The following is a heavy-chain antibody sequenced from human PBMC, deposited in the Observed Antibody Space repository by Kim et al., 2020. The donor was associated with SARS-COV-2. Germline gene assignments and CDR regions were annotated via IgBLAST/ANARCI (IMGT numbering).Heavy chain of an antibody. CDR2: ISWNGGST. D-gene: IGHD3-16*01. CDR1: GFTFDDYA. CDR3: ARENTEGAFYYFDN. V-gene: IGHV3-43D*03. Sequence: GGSLRLSCAASGFTFDDYAMHWVRQAPGKGLEWVSLISWNGGSTYYADSVKGRFTISRDNSKNSLYLQMNSLRAEDTALYYCARENTEGAFYYFDNWGQGTLVTVSS. J-gene: IGHJ4*02.